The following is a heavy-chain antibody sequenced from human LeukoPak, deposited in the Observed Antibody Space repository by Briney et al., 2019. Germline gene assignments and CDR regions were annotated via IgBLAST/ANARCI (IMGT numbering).Heavy chain of an antibody. CDR1: GFTFSSYG. D-gene: IGHD3-9*01. Sequence: GGSRSLSLEASGFTFSSYGRSWVRQAPGKGLDWEATIKKNGSEKYYVDPVKGRFTISRDNAKNSLYLQMNSLRAEDTAVYYCARDRWGYDILTGKDYYYYYYMDVWGKGTTVTVSS. CDR3: ARDRWGYDILTGKDYYYYYYMDV. V-gene: IGHV3-7*01. J-gene: IGHJ6*03. CDR2: IKKNGSEK.